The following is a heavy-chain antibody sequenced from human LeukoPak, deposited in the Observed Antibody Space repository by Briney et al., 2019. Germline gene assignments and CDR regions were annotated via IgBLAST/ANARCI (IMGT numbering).Heavy chain of an antibody. Sequence: GRSLRLSCAASGFTFSSYDMHWVRQAPGKRLEWVAVISYHGSNKYYADSVKGRFTISRDNSKNTLYLQMNSLRAEDTAVYYCAKDDYGMDVWGQGTTVTVSS. CDR2: ISYHGSNK. CDR1: GFTFSSYD. J-gene: IGHJ6*02. CDR3: AKDDYGMDV. V-gene: IGHV3-30*18.